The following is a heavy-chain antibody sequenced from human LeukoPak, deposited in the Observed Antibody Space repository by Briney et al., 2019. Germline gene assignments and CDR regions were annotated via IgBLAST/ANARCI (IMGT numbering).Heavy chain of an antibody. J-gene: IGHJ4*02. CDR2: IYYTGST. CDR1: GGSIDSYY. Sequence: PSETLSLTCTVSGGSIDSYYWSWIRQPPGEGLEWIGYIYYTGSTEYHPSLKSRVTISLDTSKNQFSLKLTSVTAADTAVYYCARVCQSAEYYFDYWGQGNLVSVSS. CDR3: ARVCQSAEYYFDY. V-gene: IGHV4-59*01.